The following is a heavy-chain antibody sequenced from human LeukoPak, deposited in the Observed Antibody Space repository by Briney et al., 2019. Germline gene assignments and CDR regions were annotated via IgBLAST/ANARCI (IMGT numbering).Heavy chain of an antibody. J-gene: IGHJ4*02. V-gene: IGHV3-30-3*01. CDR2: TSNDGSNT. Sequence: PGGSLRLSCAAAGFSFSSHVMHWVRQAPGKGLEWVGVTSNDGSNTYYADSVEGRFTISRDNSKNTLYLQMNSLRDEDTALYYCAKTHPDNWFYDYWGRGTLVTVSS. CDR1: GFSFSSHV. D-gene: IGHD1-1*01. CDR3: AKTHPDNWFYDY.